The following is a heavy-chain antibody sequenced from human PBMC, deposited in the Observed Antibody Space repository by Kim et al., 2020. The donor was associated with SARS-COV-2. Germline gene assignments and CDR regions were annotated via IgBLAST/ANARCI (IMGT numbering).Heavy chain of an antibody. CDR1: GDSITNSKYY. V-gene: IGHV4-39*01. CDR2: VYFSGST. D-gene: IGHD6-19*01. Sequence: SETLSLTCTVSGDSITNSKYYWAWIRQPPGKGLEYIGSVYFSGSTYSNPSLKRRITMAVDRSSNQFSLRLTSVTAADTAVYFCARRGWPLLFDTWGQGILVTVSS. CDR3: ARRGWPLLFDT. J-gene: IGHJ4*02.